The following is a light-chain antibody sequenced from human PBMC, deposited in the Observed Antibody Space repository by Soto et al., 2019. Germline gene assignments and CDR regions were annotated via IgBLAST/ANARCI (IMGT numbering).Light chain of an antibody. CDR1: QNIIRY. CDR2: AAS. J-gene: IGKJ2*01. V-gene: IGKV1-39*01. Sequence: DIQMTQSPFSLSASIGDRVTITCRASQNIIRYLNWYQQKPGKAPKLLIYAASSLQSRVPSRFSGSGSGTDFTLTISSLQPEDFATYYCQQSQDIPYTFGQGTKLEIK. CDR3: QQSQDIPYT.